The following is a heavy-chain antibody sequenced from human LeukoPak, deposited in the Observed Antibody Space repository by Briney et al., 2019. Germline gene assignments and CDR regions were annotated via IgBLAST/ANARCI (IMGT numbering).Heavy chain of an antibody. CDR1: GGSISSYY. J-gene: IGHJ4*02. CDR3: AVDSSGYYSY. CDR2: IYYSGST. V-gene: IGHV4-59*01. D-gene: IGHD3-22*01. Sequence: PSETLSLTCTVSGGSISSYYWSWIRQPPGKGLEWIGYIYYSGSTNYNPSLKSRVTISVDTSRNQFSLKLSSVTAADTAVYYCAVDSSGYYSYWGQGTLVTVSS.